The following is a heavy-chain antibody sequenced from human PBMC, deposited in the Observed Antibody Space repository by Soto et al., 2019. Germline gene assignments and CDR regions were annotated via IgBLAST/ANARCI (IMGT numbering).Heavy chain of an antibody. V-gene: IGHV4-31*03. CDR1: GGSISSGGYY. D-gene: IGHD2-15*01. CDR3: ARDCCSGGSSGRAFDY. J-gene: IGHJ4*02. CDR2: IYYSGST. Sequence: SETLSLTCTVSGGSISSGGYYWSWIRQHPGKGLEWIGYIYYSGSTYYNPSLKSRVTISVDTSKNQFSLKLSSVTAADTAVYYCARDCCSGGSSGRAFDYWGQGTLVTVSS.